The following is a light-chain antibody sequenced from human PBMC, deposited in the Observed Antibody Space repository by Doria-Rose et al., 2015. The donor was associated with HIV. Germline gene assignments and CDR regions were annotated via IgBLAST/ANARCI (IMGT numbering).Light chain of an antibody. Sequence: LTQSPVTLSLSPGERATLSCRASQSFSSTYLAWYQQKPGQARSLLIYDGSTRATGIPDRFSASGSGTDFTLTINRLEPEDFALYYCHQYGTSWTFGQGTKVEI. CDR2: DGS. J-gene: IGKJ1*01. V-gene: IGKV3-20*01. CDR3: HQYGTSWT. CDR1: QSFSSTY.